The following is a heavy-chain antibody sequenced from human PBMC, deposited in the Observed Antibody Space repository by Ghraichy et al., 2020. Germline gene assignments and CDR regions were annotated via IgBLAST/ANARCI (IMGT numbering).Heavy chain of an antibody. V-gene: IGHV3-30*18. CDR3: AKMMGYCSGGSCYDY. CDR2: ISYDGSNK. J-gene: IGHJ4*02. CDR1: GFTFSSYG. Sequence: LSLPCAASGFTFSSYGMHWVRQAPGKGLEWVAVISYDGSNKYYADSVKGRFTISRDNSKNTLYLQMNSLRAEDTAVYYCAKMMGYCSGGSCYDYWGQGTLVTVSS. D-gene: IGHD2-15*01.